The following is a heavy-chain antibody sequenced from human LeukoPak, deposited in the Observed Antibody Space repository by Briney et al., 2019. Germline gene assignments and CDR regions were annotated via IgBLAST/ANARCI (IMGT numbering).Heavy chain of an antibody. CDR2: FSGSGGST. D-gene: IGHD4-11*01. J-gene: IGHJ5*02. CDR1: GFTFSSYA. V-gene: IGHV3-23*01. CDR3: AKDLTSNYVGWFDP. Sequence: GGSLRLSCAASGFTFSSYAMSWVRQAPGKGLEWASAFSGSGGSTYYADSVKGRFTISRDNSKNTLYLQMNSLRAEVTAIYYCAKDLTSNYVGWFDPWGQGTLVTVSS.